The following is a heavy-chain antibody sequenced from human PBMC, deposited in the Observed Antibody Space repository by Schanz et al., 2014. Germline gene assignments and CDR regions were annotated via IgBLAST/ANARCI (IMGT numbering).Heavy chain of an antibody. CDR1: GFTFSDSF. J-gene: IGHJ4*02. Sequence: QVLLVESGGGLVKPGGSLRLSCSASGFTFSDSFMSWIRQTPGKGLEWLSYISSSGNIIHYADSVKGRFTISRDNAKNSLYLQMTGLRAEDTAVYYCAAHETLSTTACYPSWGQGTLVIVSS. CDR3: AAHETLSTTACYPS. CDR2: ISSSGNII. V-gene: IGHV3-11*01. D-gene: IGHD2-2*01.